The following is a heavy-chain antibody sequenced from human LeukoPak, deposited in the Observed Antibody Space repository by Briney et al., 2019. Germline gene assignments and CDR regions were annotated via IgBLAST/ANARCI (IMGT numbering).Heavy chain of an antibody. CDR1: GFTFSDYS. Sequence: GGSLRLSCAASGFTFSDYSLNWLRQSPGKGLELVSSISSSGTLIYYGDSLKGRSTISRDNAKNSLYLQVSGLRAEDTAVYYCARDRGYSYGYPYDYWGQGTLVTVSS. V-gene: IGHV3-21*01. CDR3: ARDRGYSYGYPYDY. CDR2: ISSSGTLI. J-gene: IGHJ4*02. D-gene: IGHD5-18*01.